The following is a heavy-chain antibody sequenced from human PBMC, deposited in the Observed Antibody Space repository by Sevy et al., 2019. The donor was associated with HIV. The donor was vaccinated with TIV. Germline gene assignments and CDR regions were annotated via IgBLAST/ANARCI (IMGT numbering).Heavy chain of an antibody. CDR3: AREPYFFGKSGYFWDY. D-gene: IGHD3-22*01. CDR2: VYHTGST. Sequence: SETLSLTCAVSGVSVTSDTYYWSWIRQPPGKGLEWIGYVYHTGSTNYSPSFKSRVTISIDTSKNQFSLRLFSVAAADTAMYYCAREPYFFGKSGYFWDYWGQGILVTVSS. CDR1: GVSVTSDTYY. V-gene: IGHV4-61*01. J-gene: IGHJ4*02.